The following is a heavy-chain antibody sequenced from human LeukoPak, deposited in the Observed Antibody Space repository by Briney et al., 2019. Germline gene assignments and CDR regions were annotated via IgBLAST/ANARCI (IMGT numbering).Heavy chain of an antibody. V-gene: IGHV1-24*01. J-gene: IGHJ4*02. D-gene: IGHD3-3*01. CDR1: GYTLTELS. CDR2: FDPEDGET. Sequence: ASVKVSCKVSGYTLTELSMHWVRQAPGKGLEWMGGFDPEDGETIYAQKFQGRVTMTEDTSTDTAYMELSSLRSEDTAVYYCATDPSFLLHQNYWGQGTLVTVSS. CDR3: ATDPSFLLHQNY.